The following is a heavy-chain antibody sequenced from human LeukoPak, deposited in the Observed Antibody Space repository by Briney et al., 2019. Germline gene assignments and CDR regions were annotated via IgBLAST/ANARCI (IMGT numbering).Heavy chain of an antibody. D-gene: IGHD3-10*01. CDR2: IYYSGST. Sequence: SETLSLTCTVSGGSVSSGTYYWSRIRQPPGEGLEWIGYIYYSGSTNYNPSLKSRVTISVDTSKNQFSLKLSSVTAADTAVYYCARVEWFGELSPFDIWGQGTMVTVSS. CDR3: ARVEWFGELSPFDI. CDR1: GGSVSSGTYY. V-gene: IGHV4-61*01. J-gene: IGHJ3*02.